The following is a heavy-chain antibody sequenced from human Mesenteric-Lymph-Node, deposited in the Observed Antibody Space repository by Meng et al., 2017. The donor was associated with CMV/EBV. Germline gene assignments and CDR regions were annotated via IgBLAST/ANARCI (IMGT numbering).Heavy chain of an antibody. J-gene: IGHJ4*02. CDR3: AKATPNYDFWSGYSLFDY. CDR2: ISGSGGST. CDR1: TFGSYA. Sequence: TFGSYAMSWVRQAPGKGLEWVSAISGSGGSTYYADSVKGRFTISRDNSKNTLYLQMNSLRAEDTAVYYCAKATPNYDFWSGYSLFDYWGQGTLVTVSS. D-gene: IGHD3-3*01. V-gene: IGHV3-23*01.